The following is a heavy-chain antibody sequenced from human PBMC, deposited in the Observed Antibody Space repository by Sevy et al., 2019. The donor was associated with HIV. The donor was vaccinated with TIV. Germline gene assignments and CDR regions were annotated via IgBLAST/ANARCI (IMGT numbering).Heavy chain of an antibody. CDR3: SRDRRNYAGQYFDY. J-gene: IGHJ4*02. V-gene: IGHV3-11*06. Sequence: GGSLRLSCAVSGFTFSDYYMSWIRQAPGKGLEWVSEISSGSTYTKYADSVKGRLTISRDNAKNSLYLQMNSLRVEDTAVYYCSRDRRNYAGQYFDYWGQGTLVTVSS. D-gene: IGHD1-7*01. CDR2: ISSGSTYT. CDR1: GFTFSDYY.